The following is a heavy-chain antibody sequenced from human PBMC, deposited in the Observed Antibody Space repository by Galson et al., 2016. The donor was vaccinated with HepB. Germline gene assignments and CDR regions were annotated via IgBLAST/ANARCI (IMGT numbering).Heavy chain of an antibody. Sequence: SLRLSCAASGFSFGAWNMNWVRQAPGRGLEWISCITSGGDRAYYADSVKGRFSISRDNGRNSLSLQMSSLRDEDTARYFCVRGRLGAWGQGTQVTVSS. V-gene: IGHV3-11*01. CDR2: ITSGGDRA. CDR1: GFSFGAWN. CDR3: VRGRLGA. J-gene: IGHJ5*02. D-gene: IGHD3-16*01.